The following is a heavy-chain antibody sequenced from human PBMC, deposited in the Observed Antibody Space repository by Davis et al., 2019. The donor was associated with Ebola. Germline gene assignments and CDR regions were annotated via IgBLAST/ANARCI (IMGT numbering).Heavy chain of an antibody. D-gene: IGHD5-12*01. J-gene: IGHJ6*02. CDR2: IIPIFGTA. V-gene: IGHV1-69*06. CDR1: GYTFTSYG. CDR3: AMYLGWLPDYYYYGMDV. Sequence: SVKVSCKASGYTFTSYGISWVRQAPGQGLEWMGGIIPIFGTANYAQKFQGRVTITADKSTSTAYMELSSLRSEDTAVYYCAMYLGWLPDYYYYGMDVWGQGTTVTVSS.